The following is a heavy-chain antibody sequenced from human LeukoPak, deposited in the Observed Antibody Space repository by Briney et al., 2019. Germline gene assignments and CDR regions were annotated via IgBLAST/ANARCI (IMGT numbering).Heavy chain of an antibody. Sequence: SGTLSLTCAVSGGSISGGNWWSWVRQPPGKGPEWIGEIYHSGNTNYNPSLKSRVTISVDKSKNQFSLKLSSVTAADTAVYYCAKKAAASAADYWGQGTLVTVSS. CDR3: AKKAAASAADY. V-gene: IGHV4-4*02. D-gene: IGHD6-13*01. CDR2: IYHSGNT. CDR1: GGSISGGNW. J-gene: IGHJ4*02.